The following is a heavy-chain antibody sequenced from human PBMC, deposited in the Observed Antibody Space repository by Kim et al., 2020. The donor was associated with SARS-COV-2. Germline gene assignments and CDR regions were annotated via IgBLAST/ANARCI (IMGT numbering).Heavy chain of an antibody. J-gene: IGHJ4*02. V-gene: IGHV3-33*01. CDR1: GFTFSSYG. CDR3: AREFNGAGSDY. D-gene: IGHD1-26*01. Sequence: GGSLRLSCAAYGFTFSSYGMHWVRQAPGKGLEWVAVIWYDGSNQYYADSVKGRLTISRDNSKNTLYLQMNSLRAEDTAVYYCAREFNGAGSDYWGQGTLVTVSS. CDR2: IWYDGSNQ.